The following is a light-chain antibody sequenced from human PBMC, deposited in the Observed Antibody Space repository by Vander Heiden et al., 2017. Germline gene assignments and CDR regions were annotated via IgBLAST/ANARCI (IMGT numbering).Light chain of an antibody. Sequence: QSALTQPPSASGSPGQSVPTSCTGTNTDVGGYHYVSWYQQSPGKAPKLIIYEVTKRPSGVPDRFSASKSGNTASLTVSGLQAEDEADYYCSSYGGRNNYVFGSGTKITVL. CDR1: NTDVGGYHY. J-gene: IGLJ1*01. CDR3: SSYGGRNNYV. CDR2: EVT. V-gene: IGLV2-8*01.